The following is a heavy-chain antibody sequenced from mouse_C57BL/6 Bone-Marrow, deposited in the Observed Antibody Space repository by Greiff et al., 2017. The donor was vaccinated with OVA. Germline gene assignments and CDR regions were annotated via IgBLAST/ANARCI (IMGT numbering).Heavy chain of an antibody. V-gene: IGHV1-85*01. J-gene: IGHJ2*01. CDR1: GYTFTSYD. CDR2: IYPRDGST. Sequence: VQRVESGPELVKPGASVKLSCKASGYTFTSYDINWVKQRPGQGLEWIGWIYPRDGSTKYNEKFKGKATLTVDTSSSTAYMELHSLTSEDSAVYFCARRGKTLYFDYWGQGTTLTVSS. D-gene: IGHD2-1*01. CDR3: ARRGKTLYFDY.